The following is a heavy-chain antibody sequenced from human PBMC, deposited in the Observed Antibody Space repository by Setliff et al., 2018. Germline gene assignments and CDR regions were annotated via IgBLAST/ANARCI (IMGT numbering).Heavy chain of an antibody. CDR2: IYSEGTS. V-gene: IGHV4-61*09. Sequence: LSLTCTVSGDSLTSGPYYWTWVRQPAGKGLEWIGHIYSEGTSNYSPSLRSRVTISSDTSKNQFSLQLNSVTATDTAVYYCARGRLLYVGDSHYFDIWGQGTLVTVSS. J-gene: IGHJ4*02. D-gene: IGHD4-17*01. CDR1: GDSLTSGPYY. CDR3: ARGRLLYVGDSHYFDI.